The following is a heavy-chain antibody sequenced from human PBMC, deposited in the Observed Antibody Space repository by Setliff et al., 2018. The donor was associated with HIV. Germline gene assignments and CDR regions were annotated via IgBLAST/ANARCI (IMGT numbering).Heavy chain of an antibody. V-gene: IGHV1-69*05. J-gene: IGHJ3*01. Sequence: SVKVSCKASGGTFSSYAINWVRQAPGQGLEWMGGIIPMFGTLNFAQKFQGRVTITTDESTSTVYMELNSLRSEDTAVYYCARDDNYNFQNGYRAGAFDLWGQGTMVTVSS. CDR1: GGTFSSYA. D-gene: IGHD3-3*01. CDR2: IIPMFGTL. CDR3: ARDDNYNFQNGYRAGAFDL.